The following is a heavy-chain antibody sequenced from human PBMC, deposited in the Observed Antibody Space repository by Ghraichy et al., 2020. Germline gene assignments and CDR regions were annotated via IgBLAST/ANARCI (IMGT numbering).Heavy chain of an antibody. CDR1: GFTVSSNY. CDR3: ARAFYYDSSGYYYRGFGAFDI. V-gene: IGHV3-53*01. Sequence: GGSLRLSCAASGFTVSSNYMSWVRQAPGKGLEWVSVIYSGGSTYYADSVKGRFTISRDNSKNTLYLQMNSLRAEDTAVYYCARAFYYDSSGYYYRGFGAFDIWGQGTMVTVSS. J-gene: IGHJ3*02. CDR2: IYSGGST. D-gene: IGHD3-22*01.